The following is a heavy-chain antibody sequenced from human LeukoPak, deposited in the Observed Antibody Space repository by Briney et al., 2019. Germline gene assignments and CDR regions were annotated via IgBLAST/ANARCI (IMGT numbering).Heavy chain of an antibody. Sequence: GGSLRLSCGASGFTFTTYWMSWVRQAPGKGLEWVANIKQDGTEKYYVDSVKGRFTISRDNAKNSLYLQMNSLRAEDTAVYYCARVGLYYDILTGYYGYWGQGTLVTVSS. V-gene: IGHV3-7*01. CDR2: IKQDGTEK. J-gene: IGHJ4*02. CDR3: ARVGLYYDILTGYYGY. D-gene: IGHD3-9*01. CDR1: GFTFTTYW.